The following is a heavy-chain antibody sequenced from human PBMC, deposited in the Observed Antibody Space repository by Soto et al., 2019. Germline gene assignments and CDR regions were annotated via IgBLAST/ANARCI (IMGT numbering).Heavy chain of an antibody. Sequence: SETLSLTCTVSSAPVSSTTYTWGWIRQPPGKGLEWVASVYYGGRSYYNPSLNSRVTISVDTSKNQFFLKVRSVTATDTAVYYCAKHAEGARVPYHLDYWGQGTLVTVSS. V-gene: IGHV4-39*01. CDR3: AKHAEGARVPYHLDY. D-gene: IGHD1-26*01. J-gene: IGHJ4*02. CDR1: SAPVSSTTYT. CDR2: VYYGGRS.